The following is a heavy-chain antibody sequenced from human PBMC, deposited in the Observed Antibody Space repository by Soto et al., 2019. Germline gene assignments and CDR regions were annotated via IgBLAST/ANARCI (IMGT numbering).Heavy chain of an antibody. CDR3: ETSEVLEI. V-gene: IGHV5-51*01. CDR2: VYPGDAET. J-gene: IGHJ3*02. CDR1: GYNFSSQW. Sequence: PGESLKISCKGSGYNFSSQWIAWVRQKPGKGLEWMGIVYPGDAETRYSPSFQGQVTMSADKSIDTAYLQWSSLKASDTAIYYCETSEVLEIWGQGTMVTVSS.